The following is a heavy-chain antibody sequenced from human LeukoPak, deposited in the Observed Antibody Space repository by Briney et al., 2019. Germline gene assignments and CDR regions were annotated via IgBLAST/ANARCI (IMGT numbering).Heavy chain of an antibody. V-gene: IGHV1-2*02. CDR2: INPNSGGT. J-gene: IGHJ4*02. CDR1: GCTFTGYY. D-gene: IGHD3-16*02. CDR3: ARVAHYDYVWGSYRPDY. Sequence: ASVKVSCKASGCTFTGYYMHWVRQAPGQGLEWMGWINPNSGGTNYAQKFQGRVTMTRDTSISTAYMELSRLRSDDTAVYYCARVAHYDYVWGSYRPDYWGQGTLVTVSS.